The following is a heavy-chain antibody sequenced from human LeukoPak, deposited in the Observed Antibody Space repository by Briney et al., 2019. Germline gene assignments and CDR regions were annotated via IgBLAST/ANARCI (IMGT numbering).Heavy chain of an antibody. J-gene: IGHJ5*02. CDR2: INPNSGRT. D-gene: IGHD2-15*01. Sequence: ASVKVSCKASGYTFTGYYMHWVRQAPGQGLEWMGWINPNSGRTNYAQKLQGRVTITTDKTTSTAYMEMSRLRSEDTAVYYCARAPVVVAATPGWGYNWFDPWGQGTLVTVSS. V-gene: IGHV1-2*02. CDR1: GYTFTGYY. CDR3: ARAPVVVAATPGWGYNWFDP.